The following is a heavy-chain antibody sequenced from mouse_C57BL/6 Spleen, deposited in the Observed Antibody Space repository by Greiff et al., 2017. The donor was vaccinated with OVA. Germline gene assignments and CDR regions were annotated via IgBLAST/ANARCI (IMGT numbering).Heavy chain of an antibody. V-gene: IGHV1-50*01. CDR1: GYTFTSYW. D-gene: IGHD1-1*01. Sequence: QVQLKQPGAELVKPGASVKLSCKASGYTFTSYWMQWVKQRPGQGLEWIGEIDPSDSYTNYNQKFKGKATLTVDTSSSTAYMQLSSLTSEDSAVYYCARTGTTVVAKGHYFDYWGQGTTLTVSS. CDR3: ARTGTTVVAKGHYFDY. CDR2: IDPSDSYT. J-gene: IGHJ2*01.